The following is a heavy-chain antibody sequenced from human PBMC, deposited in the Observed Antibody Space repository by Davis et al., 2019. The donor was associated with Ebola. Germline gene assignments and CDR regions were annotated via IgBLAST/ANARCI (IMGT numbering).Heavy chain of an antibody. D-gene: IGHD3-3*01. CDR2: ISYDGSNK. CDR3: ARVVLRFLEWSAPDFDY. CDR1: GFTFSSYA. V-gene: IGHV3-30-3*01. Sequence: PGGSLRLSCAASGFTFSSYAMHWVRQAPGKGLEWVAVISYDGSNKYYADSVKGRFTISRDNSKNTLYLQMNSLRAEDTAVYYCARVVLRFLEWSAPDFDYWGQGTLVTVSS. J-gene: IGHJ4*02.